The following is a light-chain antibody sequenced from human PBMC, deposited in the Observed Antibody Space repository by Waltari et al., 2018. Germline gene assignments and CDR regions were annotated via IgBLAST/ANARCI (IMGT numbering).Light chain of an antibody. Sequence: QSALTQPASVSGSPGQSITISCTGTSSDIGGYKYVSWYQQHPGKAPKLMIYVVSNRPSGDSNRVSGSKSGSTASLTISGLQSEDEADYYCSSYMNSSLVFGAGTKVTVL. J-gene: IGLJ3*02. V-gene: IGLV2-14*01. CDR1: SSDIGGYKY. CDR3: SSYMNSSLV. CDR2: VVS.